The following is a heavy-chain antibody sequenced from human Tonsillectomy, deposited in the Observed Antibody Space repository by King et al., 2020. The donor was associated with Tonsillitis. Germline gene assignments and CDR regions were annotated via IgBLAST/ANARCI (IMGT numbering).Heavy chain of an antibody. J-gene: IGHJ4*02. CDR1: DGSISSYY. D-gene: IGHD3-3*01. CDR3: AREESITQSIGY. V-gene: IGHV4-59*01. CDR2: IYYSGST. Sequence: QLQESGPGLVKPSETLSLTCTVSDGSISSYYWSWIRQPPGKGLEWIGYIYYSGSTNYNPSLKSRVTISVDTSKNQFSLKLSSVTAADTAVYYCAREESITQSIGYWGQGTLVTVSS.